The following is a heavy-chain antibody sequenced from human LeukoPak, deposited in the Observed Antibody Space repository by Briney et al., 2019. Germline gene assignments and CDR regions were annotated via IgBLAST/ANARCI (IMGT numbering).Heavy chain of an antibody. CDR2: ISYDGSNK. CDR1: GFTFSSYA. D-gene: IGHD3-22*01. V-gene: IGHV3-30-3*01. Sequence: GGSLRLSCAASGFTFSSYAMHWVRQAPGKGLEWVAVISYDGSNKYYADSVKGRFTISRDNSKNTLYLQMNSLRAEDTAVYYCAREGVIVVVSTVYYYYGMDVWGQGTTVTVSS. CDR3: AREGVIVVVSTVYYYYGMDV. J-gene: IGHJ6*02.